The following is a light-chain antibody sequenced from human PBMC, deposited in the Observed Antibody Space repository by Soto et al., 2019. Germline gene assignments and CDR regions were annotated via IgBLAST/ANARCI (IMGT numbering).Light chain of an antibody. Sequence: QSVLTQPPSVSGAPRQRVTISCSGSTPNIGKNAVNWYQQLPGKAPKLVIYHNDLLPSGVSDRFSDSKSGTSASLAISGLQSDDEADYYCAAWDDNLDGYVFGTGTKLTVL. CDR2: HND. J-gene: IGLJ1*01. CDR1: TPNIGKNA. CDR3: AAWDDNLDGYV. V-gene: IGLV1-36*01.